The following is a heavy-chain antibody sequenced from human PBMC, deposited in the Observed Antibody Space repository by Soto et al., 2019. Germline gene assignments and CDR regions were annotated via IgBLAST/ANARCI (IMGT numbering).Heavy chain of an antibody. J-gene: IGHJ4*02. CDR1: GFIFSDYY. V-gene: IGHV3-11*01. CDR3: ARDLGYYESSGYFDY. Sequence: GGSLRLSCAVSGFIFSDYYMSWIRQAPGKGLEWVSYISSRGDMIYYADSVKGRFTISRDNAKNSLYLQMNSLRAEDTAVYYCARDLGYYESSGYFDYWGQGTLVTVSS. CDR2: ISSRGDMI. D-gene: IGHD3-22*01.